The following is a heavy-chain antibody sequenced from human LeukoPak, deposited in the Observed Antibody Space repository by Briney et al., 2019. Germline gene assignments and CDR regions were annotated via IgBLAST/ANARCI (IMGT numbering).Heavy chain of an antibody. CDR3: FASGYSGYDSGYLYYFDY. V-gene: IGHV1-69*05. D-gene: IGHD5-12*01. Sequence: SVKVSCKAFGGTFSSYAISWVRQAPGQGLEWMGGIIPIFGTANYAQKFQGRVTMTRNTSISTAYMELSSLRSEDTAVYCCFASGYSGYDSGYLYYFDYWGQGALVTVSS. CDR1: GGTFSSYA. J-gene: IGHJ4*02. CDR2: IIPIFGTA.